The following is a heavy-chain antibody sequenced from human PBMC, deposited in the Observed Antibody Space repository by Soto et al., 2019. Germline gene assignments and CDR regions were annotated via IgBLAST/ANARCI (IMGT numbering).Heavy chain of an antibody. Sequence: SETLSLTCTVSGGSISNYYWSWIRQPAGKGLEWIGRIYTSGNTNYNPSLKSRVTMSLDTSKNQFSLKLSSVTAADTAVYYCARPHIVVVTAIAAFDIWGQGTMVTVSS. CDR1: GGSISNYY. D-gene: IGHD2-21*02. CDR3: ARPHIVVVTAIAAFDI. CDR2: IYTSGNT. V-gene: IGHV4-4*07. J-gene: IGHJ3*02.